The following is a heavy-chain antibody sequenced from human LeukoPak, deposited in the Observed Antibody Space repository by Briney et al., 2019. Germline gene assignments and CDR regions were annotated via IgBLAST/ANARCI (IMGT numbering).Heavy chain of an antibody. CDR2: IKQGGGER. J-gene: IGHJ4*02. D-gene: IGHD4-17*01. Sequence: PGGSLRLSCAASGFTFSSHWMNWVRQAPGKGLEWVANIKQGGGERNYVDSVKGRFTVSRDDAKSSLYLQMNSLRAKDTAIYYCARGPNYGSRTDYLDYWGQGTLVTVSS. CDR1: GFTFSSHW. V-gene: IGHV3-7*03. CDR3: ARGPNYGSRTDYLDY.